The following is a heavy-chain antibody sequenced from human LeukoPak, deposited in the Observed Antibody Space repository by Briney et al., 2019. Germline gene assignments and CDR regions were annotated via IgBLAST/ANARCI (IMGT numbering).Heavy chain of an antibody. CDR2: MYTSGST. J-gene: IGHJ6*03. Sequence: SETLSLTCTVSGGSISSYYWSWIRQPAGKGLEWIGRMYTSGSTNYNPSLKSRVTMSVDTSKNQFSLKLSSVTAADTAVYYCASGHLLEWLSPHYYYMDVWGKGTTVTVSS. V-gene: IGHV4-4*07. CDR3: ASGHLLEWLSPHYYYMDV. D-gene: IGHD3-3*01. CDR1: GGSISSYY.